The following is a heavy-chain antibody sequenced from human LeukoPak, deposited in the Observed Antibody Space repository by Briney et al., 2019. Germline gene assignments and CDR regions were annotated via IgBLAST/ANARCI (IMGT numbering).Heavy chain of an antibody. Sequence: ASVKVSCNASGYTFTGYYMHWVRQAPGQGLEWMGCINPNSGGTNYAQKFQGRVTMTRDTSISTAYMELSRLRSDDTAVYYCARVRCSGGSCYSRSQFDYWGQGTLVTVSS. CDR3: ARVRCSGGSCYSRSQFDY. J-gene: IGHJ4*02. V-gene: IGHV1-2*02. CDR1: GYTFTGYY. CDR2: INPNSGGT. D-gene: IGHD2-15*01.